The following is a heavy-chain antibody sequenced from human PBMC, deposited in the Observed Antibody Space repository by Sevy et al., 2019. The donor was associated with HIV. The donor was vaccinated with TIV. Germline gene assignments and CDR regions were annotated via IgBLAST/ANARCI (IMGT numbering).Heavy chain of an antibody. CDR1: GYTFNTYG. Sequence: ASVKVSCKASGYTFNTYGISWARQAPGRGLEWMGWISSYYDNTNFAQKFQGRVTMTTDTITNTAYMELTSLRSDDTAVYYCARERTRWQQLVEYYLGMDVWGQGTTVTVSS. CDR2: ISSYYDNT. V-gene: IGHV1-18*01. CDR3: ARERTRWQQLVEYYLGMDV. J-gene: IGHJ6*02. D-gene: IGHD6-13*01.